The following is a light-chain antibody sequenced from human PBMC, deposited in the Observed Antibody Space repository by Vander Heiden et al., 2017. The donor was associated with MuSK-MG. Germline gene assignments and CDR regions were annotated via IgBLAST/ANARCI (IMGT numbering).Light chain of an antibody. CDR3: QQTDSNPRT. V-gene: IGKV1-39*01. CDR1: QSIDIY. J-gene: IGKJ1*01. CDR2: AAS. Sequence: DIQMTQSPSSLSASVGDRVTITCRASQSIDIYLNWYHHKPGKAPKLLIYAASTLQSGVPSRFSGSESGTDFTLTISSLQPEDFGSYYCQQTDSNPRTFGQGTKVXIK.